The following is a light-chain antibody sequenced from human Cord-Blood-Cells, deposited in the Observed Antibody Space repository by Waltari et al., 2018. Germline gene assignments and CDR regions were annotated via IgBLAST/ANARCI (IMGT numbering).Light chain of an antibody. J-gene: IGKJ2*01. V-gene: IGKV1-5*01. CDR2: DAS. CDR3: QQYNSYSPGYT. CDR1: QSISSW. Sequence: DIQMTHSPSTLSASVGDRVTITCRASQSISSWLAWYPQKPGKAPKLLIYDASSLESGVPSRFSGSGSGTECTLTISSLQPDDFATYYCQQYNSYSPGYTFGQGTKLEIK.